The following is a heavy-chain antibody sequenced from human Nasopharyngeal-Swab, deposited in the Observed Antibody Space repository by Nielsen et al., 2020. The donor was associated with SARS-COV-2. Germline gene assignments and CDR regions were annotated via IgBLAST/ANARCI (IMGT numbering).Heavy chain of an antibody. CDR2: TRNKANSYTT. D-gene: IGHD5-12*01. CDR1: GFTFSDHY. J-gene: IGHJ6*02. Sequence: GGSLRLSCAASGFTFSDHYMDWVRQAPGKGLEWVGRTRNKANSYTTEYAASVKGRFTISRDDSKSSLYLQMNSLKTEDTAVYYCARVSTRYSGYEVGMDVWGQGTTVTVSS. CDR3: ARVSTRYSGYEVGMDV. V-gene: IGHV3-72*01.